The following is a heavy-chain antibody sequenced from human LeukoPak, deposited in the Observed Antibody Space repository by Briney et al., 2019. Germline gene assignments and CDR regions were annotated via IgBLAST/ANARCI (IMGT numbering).Heavy chain of an antibody. J-gene: IGHJ6*02. CDR3: ANPVTPYYGMDV. Sequence: GGSLRLSCAASGFTFSNYAMTWVRQAPGKGLEWVSTIGGGPVYYADSVKGRFTISGDDSKNTLFLQMNSLRAEDTAIYYCANPVTPYYGMDVWGQGTTVTVSS. D-gene: IGHD4-17*01. V-gene: IGHV3-23*01. CDR2: IGGGPV. CDR1: GFTFSNYA.